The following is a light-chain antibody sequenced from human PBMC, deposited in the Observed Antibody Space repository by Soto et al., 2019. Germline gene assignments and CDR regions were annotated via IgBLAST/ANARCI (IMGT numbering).Light chain of an antibody. Sequence: ETVLTQSPGTLSLSPGERATLSCRASQSVSSNYLAWYQQKPGQAPRLLMYGASARATGIPDRFSGSGSGTDFTLTIRRPEPEDFAVYYCQQFGRSPPSWTFGQGTNVEIQ. CDR1: QSVSSNY. V-gene: IGKV3-20*01. CDR3: QQFGRSPPSWT. J-gene: IGKJ1*01. CDR2: GAS.